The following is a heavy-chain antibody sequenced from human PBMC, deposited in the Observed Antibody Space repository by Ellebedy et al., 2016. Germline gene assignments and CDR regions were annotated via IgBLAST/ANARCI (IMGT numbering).Heavy chain of an antibody. J-gene: IGHJ4*02. CDR3: TRAPDYGEPFDY. CDR1: GFTFGDYA. CDR2: IRSKAYGGTT. V-gene: IGHV3-49*03. D-gene: IGHD4-17*01. Sequence: GGSLSLSXTASGFTFGDYAMSWFRQATGKGLEWVGFIRSKAYGGTTEYAASVKGRFTISRDDSKSIAYLQMNSLKTEDTAVYYCTRAPDYGEPFDYWGQGTLVTVSS.